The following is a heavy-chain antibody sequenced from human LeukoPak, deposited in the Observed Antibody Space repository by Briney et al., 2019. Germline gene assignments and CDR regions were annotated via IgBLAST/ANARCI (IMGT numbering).Heavy chain of an antibody. CDR2: IRYDGSNK. V-gene: IGHV3-30*02. CDR1: GFTFSSYG. D-gene: IGHD4-17*01. CDR3: ARDNPTTVMGGAFDI. J-gene: IGHJ3*02. Sequence: PGGSLRLSCAASGFTFSSYGMHWVRQAPGKGLEWVAFIRYDGSNKYYAGSVKGRFTISRDNSENTLYLQMNSLRAEDTAVYYCARDNPTTVMGGAFDIWGQGTMVTVSS.